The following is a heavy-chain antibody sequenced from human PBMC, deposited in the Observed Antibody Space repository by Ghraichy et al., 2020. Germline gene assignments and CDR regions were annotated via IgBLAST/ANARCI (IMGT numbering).Heavy chain of an antibody. CDR1: GFTFSSYA. Sequence: GSLRLSCAASGFTFSSYAMSWVRQAPGKGLEWVSAISGSGGSTYYADSVKGRFTISRDNSKNTLYLQMNSLRAEDTAVYYCAKSPITIFGVDPASGMDVWGQGTTVTVSS. J-gene: IGHJ6*02. CDR2: ISGSGGST. CDR3: AKSPITIFGVDPASGMDV. V-gene: IGHV3-23*01. D-gene: IGHD3-3*01.